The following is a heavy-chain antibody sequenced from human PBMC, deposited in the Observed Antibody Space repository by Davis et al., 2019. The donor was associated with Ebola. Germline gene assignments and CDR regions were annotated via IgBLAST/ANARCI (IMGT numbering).Heavy chain of an antibody. D-gene: IGHD6-13*01. CDR3: ATWELSSSWHYFDY. CDR2: ISSSSSYT. Sequence: GESLKISCAASGFTFSDYYMSWIRQAPGKGLEWVSYISSSSSYTNYADSVKGRFTISRDNAKNSLYLQMNSLRDEDTAVYYCATWELSSSWHYFDYWGQGTLVTVSS. V-gene: IGHV3-11*06. J-gene: IGHJ4*02. CDR1: GFTFSDYY.